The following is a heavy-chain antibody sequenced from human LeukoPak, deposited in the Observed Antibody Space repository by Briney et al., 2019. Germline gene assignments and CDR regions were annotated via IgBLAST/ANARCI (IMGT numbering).Heavy chain of an antibody. Sequence: VASVKVSCKASGGTFSSYAISWVRQAPGQGLEWMGGIIPIFGTANYAQKFQGRVTMTRDTSISTAYMELSRLRSDDTAVYYCARDSSGWWGDFDYWGQGTLVTVSS. CDR1: GGTFSSYA. V-gene: IGHV1-69*05. CDR2: IIPIFGTA. CDR3: ARDSSGWWGDFDY. J-gene: IGHJ4*02. D-gene: IGHD6-19*01.